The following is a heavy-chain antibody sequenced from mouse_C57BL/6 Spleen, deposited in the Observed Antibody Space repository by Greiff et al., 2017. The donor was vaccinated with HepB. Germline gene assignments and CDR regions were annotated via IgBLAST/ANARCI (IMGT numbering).Heavy chain of an antibody. J-gene: IGHJ3*01. V-gene: IGHV14-4*01. CDR1: GFNIKDDY. D-gene: IGHD2-13*01. CDR2: IDPENGDT. CDR3: TTGYGDCFAY. Sequence: EVQLQQSGAELVRPGASVKLSCTASGFNIKDDYMHWVKQRPEQGLEWIGWIDPENGDTEYASKFQGKATITADTSSNTAYLQLSSLTSEDTAVYYCTTGYGDCFAYWGQETLVTVSA.